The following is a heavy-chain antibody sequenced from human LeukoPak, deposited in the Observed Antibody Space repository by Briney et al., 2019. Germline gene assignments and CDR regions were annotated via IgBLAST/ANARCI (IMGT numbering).Heavy chain of an antibody. D-gene: IGHD3-9*01. Sequence: PGGSLRLSCAASGFTFSSYAMSWVRQAPGKGLEWVSAISGSGGSTYYADSVKGRFTISRDNSKNTLYLQMNSLRAEDTAVYYCARDPQYYDILTGYYRGHNWFDPWGQGTLVTVSS. V-gene: IGHV3-23*01. J-gene: IGHJ5*02. CDR3: ARDPQYYDILTGYYRGHNWFDP. CDR2: ISGSGGST. CDR1: GFTFSSYA.